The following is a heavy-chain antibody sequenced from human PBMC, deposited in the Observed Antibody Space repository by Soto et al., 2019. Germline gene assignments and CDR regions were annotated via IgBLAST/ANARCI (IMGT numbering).Heavy chain of an antibody. Sequence: QVQLVESGGGVVQPGRSLRLSCAASGFTFSSYGMHWVRQAPGKGLEWVAVISYDGSNKYYADSVKGRFTISRDNSKITLYMQMNSLRAEDTAVYYCAKDRSKSRRSYYYGMDVWGQGTTVTVSS. D-gene: IGHD2-2*01. V-gene: IGHV3-30*18. CDR3: AKDRSKSRRSYYYGMDV. CDR1: GFTFSSYG. J-gene: IGHJ6*02. CDR2: ISYDGSNK.